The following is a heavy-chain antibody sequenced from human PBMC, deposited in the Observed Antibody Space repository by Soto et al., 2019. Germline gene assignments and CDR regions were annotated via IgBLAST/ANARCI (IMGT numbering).Heavy chain of an antibody. CDR2: IFHKGTT. D-gene: IGHD3-3*01. V-gene: IGHV4-59*01. CDR3: ARNPFRLAFGTVLCYFDD. Sequence: QVQLQESGPGLVKPSETLTLSCTVSGASITSSYWSWIRQPPGNGLEWIGYIFHKGTTNYNPSLGGRVSMSVDTSKNQFSLTVTSVTAADTAVYYCARNPFRLAFGTVLCYFDDWGQGTLVTVSS. CDR1: GASITSSY. J-gene: IGHJ4*02.